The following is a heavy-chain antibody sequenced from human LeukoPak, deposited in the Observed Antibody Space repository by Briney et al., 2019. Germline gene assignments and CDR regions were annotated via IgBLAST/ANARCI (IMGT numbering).Heavy chain of an antibody. Sequence: PSETLSLTCAVSGGSISSYYWSWIRQPPGKGLEWIGYIYYSGSTNYNPSLKSRVTISVDTSKNQFSLKLSSVTAADTAVYYCARAVPSLDAFDIWGQGTMVTVSS. J-gene: IGHJ3*02. CDR2: IYYSGST. V-gene: IGHV4-59*01. D-gene: IGHD3-16*01. CDR1: GGSISSYY. CDR3: ARAVPSLDAFDI.